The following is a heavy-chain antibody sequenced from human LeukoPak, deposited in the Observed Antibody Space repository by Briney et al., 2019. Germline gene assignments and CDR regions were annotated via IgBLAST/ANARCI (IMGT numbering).Heavy chain of an antibody. D-gene: IGHD2-2*01. CDR3: ANDIVVVPAATFDY. CDR2: ISGSGGST. CDR1: GFTFSSYA. V-gene: IGHV3-23*01. Sequence: GGSLRLSCAASGFTFSSYAMSWVRQAPGKGLEWVSAISGSGGSTYYADSVKGRFTISRDNSKNTLYLQMNSLRAEDTAGYYCANDIVVVPAATFDYWGQGTLVTVSS. J-gene: IGHJ4*02.